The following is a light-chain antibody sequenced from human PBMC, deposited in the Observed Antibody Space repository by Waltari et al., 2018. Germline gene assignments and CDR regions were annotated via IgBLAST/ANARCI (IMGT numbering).Light chain of an antibody. CDR2: LGS. V-gene: IGKV2-28*01. CDR3: MQALQTPRYT. J-gene: IGKJ2*01. Sequence: DIVMTQSPLSLPVTPGEPASISCRSSQSLLHSNGYNYLDWYLQKPGQSPQLLIYLGSNRASGVPDRFSGSGSGTDFTLKISRVEAEDVGVYYCMQALQTPRYTFGQGT. CDR1: QSLLHSNGYNY.